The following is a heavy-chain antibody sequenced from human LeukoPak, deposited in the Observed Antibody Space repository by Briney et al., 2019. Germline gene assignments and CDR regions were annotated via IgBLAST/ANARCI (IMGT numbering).Heavy chain of an antibody. J-gene: IGHJ4*02. CDR1: GFTFSSYG. Sequence: GGTLRLSCAASGFTFSSYGMSWVRQAPGKGLEWVSAISGSGGSTYYADSVKGRFTISRDNSKNTLYLQMNSLRAEDTAVYYCAKDLGYWGYIAAAIDYWGQGTLVTVSS. CDR2: ISGSGGST. CDR3: AKDLGYWGYIAAAIDY. V-gene: IGHV3-23*01. D-gene: IGHD6-13*01.